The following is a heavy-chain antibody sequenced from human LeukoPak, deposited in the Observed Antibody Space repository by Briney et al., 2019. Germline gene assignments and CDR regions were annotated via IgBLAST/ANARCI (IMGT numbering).Heavy chain of an antibody. CDR1: GYSISSGYY. D-gene: IGHD6-13*01. V-gene: IGHV4-38-2*01. CDR2: IYHSGST. J-gene: IGHJ3*02. CDR3: ARLSYSRGDFDI. Sequence: SETLSLTCAVSGYSISSGYYWGWIRQPPGKGLEWIGSIYHSGSTYYNPSLKSRVTISVDTSKNQFSLKLSSVTAADTAVYYCARLSYSRGDFDIWGQGTMVTVSS.